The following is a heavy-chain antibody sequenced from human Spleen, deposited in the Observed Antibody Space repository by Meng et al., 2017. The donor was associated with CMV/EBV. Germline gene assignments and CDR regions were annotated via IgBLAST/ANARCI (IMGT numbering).Heavy chain of an antibody. D-gene: IGHD5-18*01. CDR1: GFTFSSYE. Sequence: GESLKISCAASGFTFSSYEMNWVRQAPGKGLQLVSYISRSGGTISYADSVKGRFTISRDNAKSTLYLHINSLRAEDTAVYYCARDLGDTTMVALDYWGQGTLVTVSS. CDR2: ISRSGGTI. J-gene: IGHJ4*02. CDR3: ARDLGDTTMVALDY. V-gene: IGHV3-48*03.